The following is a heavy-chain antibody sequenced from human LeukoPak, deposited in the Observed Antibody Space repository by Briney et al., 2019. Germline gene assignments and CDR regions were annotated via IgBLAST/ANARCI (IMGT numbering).Heavy chain of an antibody. CDR2: INHSGST. CDR1: GGSFSGYY. V-gene: IGHV4-34*01. D-gene: IGHD1-26*01. Sequence: SETLSLTCVVYGGSFSGYYWSWIRQPPGKGLEWIGEINHSGSTNYNPSLKSRVTISVDTSKNQFSPKLSSVTAADTAVYYCARVVSGSYRLDYWGQGTLVTVSS. J-gene: IGHJ4*02. CDR3: ARVVSGSYRLDY.